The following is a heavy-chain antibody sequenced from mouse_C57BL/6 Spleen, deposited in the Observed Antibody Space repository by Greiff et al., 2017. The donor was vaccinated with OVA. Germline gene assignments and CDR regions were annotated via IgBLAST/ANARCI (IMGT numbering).Heavy chain of an antibody. V-gene: IGHV14-1*01. Sequence: VQLQPSGAELVRPGASVKLSCTASGFNIKDYYMHWVKQRPEQGLEWIGRIDPEDGDTEYAPKFQGKATMTADTSSNTAYLQLSSLTSEDTAVYYCTTGDYYGSSYEGYWGQGTTLTVSS. CDR2: IDPEDGDT. J-gene: IGHJ2*01. D-gene: IGHD1-1*01. CDR1: GFNIKDYY. CDR3: TTGDYYGSSYEGY.